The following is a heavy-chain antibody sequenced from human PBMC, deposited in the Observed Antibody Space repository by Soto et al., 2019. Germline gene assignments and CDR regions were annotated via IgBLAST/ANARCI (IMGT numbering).Heavy chain of an antibody. J-gene: IGHJ6*02. CDR3: ARSEEDSDYYYYGMDV. D-gene: IGHD2-15*01. CDR2: TYYRSRWYS. V-gene: IGHV6-1*01. CDR1: GDTVSSNSVA. Sequence: SQTLSLTCVGSGDTVSSNSVAWNWVRQSPSRGLEWLGRTYYRSRWYSDYAVSVRSRIDINADTSKNQVSLQLNSVTPEDTAVYYCARSEEDSDYYYYGMDVWGQGTTVPVYS.